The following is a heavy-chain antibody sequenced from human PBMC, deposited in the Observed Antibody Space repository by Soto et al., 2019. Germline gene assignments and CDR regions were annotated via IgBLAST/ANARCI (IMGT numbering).Heavy chain of an antibody. V-gene: IGHV1-8*01. J-gene: IGHJ5*02. CDR3: ARERRNIAASWFDP. D-gene: IGHD6-6*01. CDR1: GYTFTSYD. Sequence: QVQLVQSGAEVKKPGASVKVSCKASGYTFTSYDINWVRQATGQGLEWMGWMNPNSGNTVYAQKFQGRVTMTRNNSISTAYMELSSLRSEDTDVYYCARERRNIAASWFDPWGQGTLVTVSS. CDR2: MNPNSGNT.